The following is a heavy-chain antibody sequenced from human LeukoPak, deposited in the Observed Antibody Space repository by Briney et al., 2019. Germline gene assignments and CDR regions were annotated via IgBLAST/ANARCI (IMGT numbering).Heavy chain of an antibody. Sequence: GGSLRLSCAASGFIFSSYGMHWVRQAPGKGLEWVAVISYDGSNKYYADSVKGRFTISRDNSKNTLYLQMNSLRAEDTAVYYCAKGLQLWAPIDYWGQGTLVTVSS. CDR2: ISYDGSNK. V-gene: IGHV3-30*18. CDR1: GFIFSSYG. CDR3: AKGLQLWAPIDY. D-gene: IGHD5-18*01. J-gene: IGHJ4*02.